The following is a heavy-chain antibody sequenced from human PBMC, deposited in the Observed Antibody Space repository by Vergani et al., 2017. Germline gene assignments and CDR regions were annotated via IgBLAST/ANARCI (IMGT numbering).Heavy chain of an antibody. CDR3: AKDLLDSYGTGGLENWYFDR. Sequence: EVQLVESGGGLVQPGRSLRLSCAASGFTFDDYAMHWVRQAPGKGLEWVSGISWNSGSIGYADSVKGRFTIPRDNAKNSLYLQMNSLRAEDTALYYCAKDLLDSYGTGGLENWYFDRWGRGTLVTVSS. J-gene: IGHJ2*01. V-gene: IGHV3-9*01. D-gene: IGHD5-18*01. CDR2: ISWNSGSI. CDR1: GFTFDDYA.